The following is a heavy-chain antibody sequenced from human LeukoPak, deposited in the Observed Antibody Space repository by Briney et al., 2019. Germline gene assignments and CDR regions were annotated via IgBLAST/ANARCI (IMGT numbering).Heavy chain of an antibody. D-gene: IGHD3-22*01. CDR1: GFTFGSYA. J-gene: IGHJ4*02. CDR3: ARATYDSNGYTANHDS. Sequence: GGSLRLSCAASGFTFGSYAIHWVRQAPGKGLEWVSVLYSDGTTYYTDSVKGRFTISRDNSRNTLYLQMDNLRVEDAAVYYCARATYDSNGYTANHDSWGQGTLVTVSS. CDR2: LYSDGTT. V-gene: IGHV3-53*01.